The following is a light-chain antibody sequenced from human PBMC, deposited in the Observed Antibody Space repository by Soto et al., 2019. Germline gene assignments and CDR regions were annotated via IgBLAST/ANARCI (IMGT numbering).Light chain of an antibody. J-gene: IGLJ2*01. CDR2: GNT. CDR3: QSYDSSLTVV. V-gene: IGLV1-40*01. CDR1: SSHIGAGYD. Sequence: QSVLTQPPSVSGAPGQRVTISCTGSSSHIGAGYDVHWYQQFPGTTPKFLIYGNTNRPSGVPDRFSASKSGTSASLDITGLQAEDEAEYFCQSYDSSLTVVFGGGTKVTVL.